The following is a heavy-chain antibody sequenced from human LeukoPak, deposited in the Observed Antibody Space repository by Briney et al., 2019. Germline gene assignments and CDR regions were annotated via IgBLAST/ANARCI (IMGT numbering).Heavy chain of an antibody. Sequence: KPGGSLSPSCAASGFTFSTYTMNWVRQAPGKGLEWVSSISSSSGYIYYADSVKGRFTISRDNAENSLYLQMNSLRAEDTAVYYCTRGGTVTTGIDYWAQGTLVTVSS. J-gene: IGHJ4*02. V-gene: IGHV3-21*01. CDR2: ISSSSGYI. CDR1: GFTFSTYT. D-gene: IGHD4-17*01. CDR3: TRGGTVTTGIDY.